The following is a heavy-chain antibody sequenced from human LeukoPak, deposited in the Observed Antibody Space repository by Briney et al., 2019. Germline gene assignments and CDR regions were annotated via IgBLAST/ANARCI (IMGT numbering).Heavy chain of an antibody. J-gene: IGHJ6*02. V-gene: IGHV3-23*01. CDR1: GFTFGGYA. CDR3: GRTIAQYSNSWLYYFYGLDV. Sequence: GGSLRLSCTASGFTFGGYAMTWVRQAPGKGLEWVSSISGGSEDSYYADSVKGRFTISRDNSRSTLYLQMNSLRADDTAVYYCGRTIAQYSNSWLYYFYGLDVWGQGTTATVSS. D-gene: IGHD6-13*01. CDR2: ISGGSEDS.